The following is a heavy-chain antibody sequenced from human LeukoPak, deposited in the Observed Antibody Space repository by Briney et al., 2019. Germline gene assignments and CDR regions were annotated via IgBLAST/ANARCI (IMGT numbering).Heavy chain of an antibody. D-gene: IGHD3-22*01. CDR2: IDWDDDK. J-gene: IGHJ2*01. CDR1: GFSLSTSGMC. CDR3: ARTDSSGTNWYFDL. Sequence: SGPTLVNPTQTLTLTCTFSGFSLSTSGMCVSWIRQPPGKALEWLPRIDWDDDKYYSTSLKTRLTISKDTSKNQVVLTMTNMDPVDTATYYCARTDSSGTNWYFDLWGRGTLVTVSS. V-gene: IGHV2-70*11.